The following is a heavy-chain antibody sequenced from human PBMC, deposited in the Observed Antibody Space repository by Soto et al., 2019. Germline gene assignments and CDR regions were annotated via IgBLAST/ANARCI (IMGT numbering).Heavy chain of an antibody. CDR2: ISYTGST. D-gene: IGHD3-3*01. Sequence: QEQLQESGPRLVKPSETLSLTCSVSGGSISNYYWSWIRQPPGKGLEWIGYISYTGSTNYSPSLKSRVTMLLATSKKQFSLKLSSVTAADTAVYYCARVAADAYWSGYDDYWGQGTLVTVSS. CDR3: ARVAADAYWSGYDDY. J-gene: IGHJ4*02. CDR1: GGSISNYY. V-gene: IGHV4-59*01.